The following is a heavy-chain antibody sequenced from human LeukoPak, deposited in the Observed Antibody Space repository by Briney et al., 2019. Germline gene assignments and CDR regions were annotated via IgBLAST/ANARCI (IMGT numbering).Heavy chain of an antibody. J-gene: IGHJ6*03. CDR1: GFAIWSYA. D-gene: IGHD3/OR15-3a*01. V-gene: IGHV3-30*10. Sequence: PGGYLSLYCSASGFAIWSYAMHWVRQAPGQGLVWVAVTPSGETNKYYRESVKGRFTIHRDNSKDTLYLQMNSLRPEETAVYYCARQASAVDFYYNYGDVWGRGTTVTVSS. CDR3: ARQASAVDFYYNYGDV. CDR2: TPSGETNK.